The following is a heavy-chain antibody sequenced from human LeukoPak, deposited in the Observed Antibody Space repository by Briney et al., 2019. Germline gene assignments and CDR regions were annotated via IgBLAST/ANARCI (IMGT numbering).Heavy chain of an antibody. CDR2: IWYDGSNK. V-gene: IGHV3-33*01. J-gene: IGHJ4*02. D-gene: IGHD1-26*01. CDR1: GFTFSSYG. Sequence: PGGSLRLSCAASGFTFSSYGMHWVRQAPGKGLEWVAVIWYDGSNKYYADSVKGRFTISRDNSKNTLYLQMDSLRAEDTAVYYCARDEGGSYQYHFDYWGQGTLVTVSS. CDR3: ARDEGGSYQYHFDY.